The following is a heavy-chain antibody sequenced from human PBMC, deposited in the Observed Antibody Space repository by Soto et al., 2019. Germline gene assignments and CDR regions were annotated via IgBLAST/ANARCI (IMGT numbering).Heavy chain of an antibody. J-gene: IGHJ6*01. CDR3: TREGAYTSPPYYYFYAMDV. Sequence: PGGSLRLSCTASGFTFRYYAISWVRQAPGKGLQWVGFMRAKAFGGTTEYATFVKGRFTISRDDSKSVAYLQMNSLETEDTAVYYCTREGAYTSPPYYYFYAMDVWGQGTRVTVS. D-gene: IGHD2-2*01. CDR2: MRAKAFGGTT. CDR1: GFTFRYYA. V-gene: IGHV3-49*04.